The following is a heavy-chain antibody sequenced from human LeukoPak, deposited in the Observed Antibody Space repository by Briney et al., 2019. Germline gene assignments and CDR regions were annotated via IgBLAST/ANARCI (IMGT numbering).Heavy chain of an antibody. CDR2: IRGSGVST. CDR3: AKYGTAAVPLGQSTDDY. D-gene: IGHD6-13*01. J-gene: IGHJ4*02. CDR1: GFTFSSYS. V-gene: IGHV3-23*01. Sequence: GGSLRLSCAASGFTFSSYSTSWVRQAPGKGREWLSAIRGSGVSTYYADSVKSRFTISRDNSKNTLYLQRNSLRAEDTAVYYCAKYGTAAVPLGQSTDDYWGQGTLATVSS.